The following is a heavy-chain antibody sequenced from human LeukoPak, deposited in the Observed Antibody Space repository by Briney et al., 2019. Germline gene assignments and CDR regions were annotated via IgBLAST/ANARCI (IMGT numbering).Heavy chain of an antibody. CDR3: AKGGYSYDSSGHNYFDS. CDR1: AFTFNNYG. D-gene: IGHD3-22*01. J-gene: IGHJ4*02. Sequence: PGGSLRLSCAASAFTFNNYGMHWVHQAPGKGLEWVAFIRYDGSKKCYADSVKGRFTISRDNSKNTLYVQMNSLRAEDTAVYYCAKGGYSYDSSGHNYFDSWGQGTLVTVSS. V-gene: IGHV3-30*02. CDR2: IRYDGSKK.